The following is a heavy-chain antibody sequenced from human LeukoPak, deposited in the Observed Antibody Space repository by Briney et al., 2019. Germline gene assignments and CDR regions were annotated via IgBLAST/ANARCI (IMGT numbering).Heavy chain of an antibody. J-gene: IGHJ5*02. Sequence: NPSETLSLTCAVYGGSFSGYYWSWIRQPPGKGLEWIGEINHSGSTNYNPSLKSRVTISVDTSKNQFSLKLSSVTAADTAVYYCARRKLGYSSSWPSRNNWFDPWGQGTLVTVSS. CDR2: INHSGST. V-gene: IGHV4-34*01. D-gene: IGHD6-13*01. CDR3: ARRKLGYSSSWPSRNNWFDP. CDR1: GGSFSGYY.